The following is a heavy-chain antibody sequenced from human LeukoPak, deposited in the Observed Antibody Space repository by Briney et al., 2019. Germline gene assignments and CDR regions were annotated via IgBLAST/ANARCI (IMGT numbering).Heavy chain of an antibody. CDR1: GGTFSSYA. D-gene: IGHD2-2*01. Sequence: EASVKVSCKASGGTFSSYAISWVRQAPGQGLEWMGGIIPIFGTANYAQKFQGRVTITADESTSTAYMELSSLRSEDTAVYYCASMGLRCSSTGCLLDYWGQGTLVTVSS. CDR3: ASMGLRCSSTGCLLDY. CDR2: IIPIFGTA. J-gene: IGHJ4*02. V-gene: IGHV1-69*13.